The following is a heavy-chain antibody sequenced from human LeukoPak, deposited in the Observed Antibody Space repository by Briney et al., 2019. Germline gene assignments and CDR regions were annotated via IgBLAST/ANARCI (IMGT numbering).Heavy chain of an antibody. Sequence: PGGSLRLSCAASGFTVSSNYMSLVRQAPGRGLEWVSVIYSGGSTYYADSVKGRFTISRDNSKNTLSLQMNSLRTDDTAVYYCAGLSSGTYYSAFGIWGQGTMVTVSS. J-gene: IGHJ3*02. D-gene: IGHD1-26*01. CDR1: GFTVSSNY. CDR3: AGLSSGTYYSAFGI. V-gene: IGHV3-66*02. CDR2: IYSGGST.